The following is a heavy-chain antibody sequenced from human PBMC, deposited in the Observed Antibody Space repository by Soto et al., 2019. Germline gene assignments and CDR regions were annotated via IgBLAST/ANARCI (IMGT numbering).Heavy chain of an antibody. D-gene: IGHD2-21*02. V-gene: IGHV4-30-4*08. CDR3: AREDDGGDRDYYGFDV. Sequence: QVQLQQSGPGLVEPSQTLSLTCAVSGGSISSEYFHWTWIRQSPGKGLEWIGYIHYTGSIMYNPSFKSRLTMAVDTTKNQFSLQLTSGTAADTAVYFCAREDDGGDRDYYGFDVWGQGTTVTVSS. CDR2: IHYTGSI. J-gene: IGHJ6*02. CDR1: GGSISSEYFH.